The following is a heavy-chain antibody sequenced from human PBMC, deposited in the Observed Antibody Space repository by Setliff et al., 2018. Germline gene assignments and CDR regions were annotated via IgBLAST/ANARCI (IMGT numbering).Heavy chain of an antibody. CDR1: GFSFSSYS. V-gene: IGHV3-21*01. CDR3: ARSPANGGHDAFDV. J-gene: IGHJ3*01. D-gene: IGHD6-25*01. CDR2: ISGPANDI. Sequence: GESLRLPCAASGFSFSSYSMNWVRQAPGKGLEWVSSISGPANDIYYADTVRGRFTISRDNAQNSLYLQMDSLRAEDTAVYYCARSPANGGHDAFDVWGQGTMVTVSS.